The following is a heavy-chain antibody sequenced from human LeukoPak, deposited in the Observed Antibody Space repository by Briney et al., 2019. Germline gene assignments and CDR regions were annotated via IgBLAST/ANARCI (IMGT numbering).Heavy chain of an antibody. J-gene: IGHJ4*02. CDR1: GGSISSGSYY. V-gene: IGHV4-61*02. CDR3: ARGYCSSTSCYGTKYYFDY. Sequence: SETLSLTCTVSGGSISSGSYYWSWIRQPAGKGLEWIGRIYTSGSTNYNPSLKSRVTISVDTSKNQFSLKLSSVTAAADTAVYYCARGYCSSTSCYGTKYYFDYWGQGTLVTVSS. CDR2: IYTSGST. D-gene: IGHD2-2*01.